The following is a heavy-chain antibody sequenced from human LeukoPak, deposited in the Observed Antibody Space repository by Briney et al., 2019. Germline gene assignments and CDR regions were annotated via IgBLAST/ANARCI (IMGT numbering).Heavy chain of an antibody. CDR3: ARGVTVRGDRTFDY. V-gene: IGHV4-4*07. CDR1: GGSISSYY. Sequence: TSETLSLTCTVSGGSISSYYWSWIRQPAGKGLEWIGRIYSSGSTNYNPSLKSRVTMSVDTSKNQFSLKLSSVTAADTAVYYCARGVTVRGDRTFDYWGQGILVTVSS. D-gene: IGHD3-10*01. J-gene: IGHJ4*02. CDR2: IYSSGST.